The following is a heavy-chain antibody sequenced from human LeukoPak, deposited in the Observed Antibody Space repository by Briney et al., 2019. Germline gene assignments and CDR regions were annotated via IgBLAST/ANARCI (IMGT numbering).Heavy chain of an antibody. Sequence: PGGSLRLSCAASGFTFSTYGMHWVRQAPGKGLEWVAVIRYDGNNKFYVDSVRGRFTISRDNSKNTLYLQMNSLRAEDTAVYYCARGGYTYGSNYYYAMDVWGQGTTVTVSS. V-gene: IGHV3-30*02. D-gene: IGHD5-18*01. J-gene: IGHJ6*02. CDR1: GFTFSTYG. CDR3: ARGGYTYGSNYYYAMDV. CDR2: IRYDGNNK.